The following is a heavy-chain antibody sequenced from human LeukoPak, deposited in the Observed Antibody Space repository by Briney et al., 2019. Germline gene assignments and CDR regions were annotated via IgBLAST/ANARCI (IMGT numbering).Heavy chain of an antibody. CDR2: IKEDGSKI. Sequence: GGSLRLSCAASGFTFDDYAMHWVRQAPGKGLEWVANIKEDGSKISYVDSVKGRFTISRDNAKNSLYLQMNSLRAEDTAVYYSARWDGRSTWLYDYWGQGTLVTVSS. D-gene: IGHD1-14*01. CDR1: GFTFDDYA. V-gene: IGHV3-7*01. J-gene: IGHJ4*02. CDR3: ARWDGRSTWLYDY.